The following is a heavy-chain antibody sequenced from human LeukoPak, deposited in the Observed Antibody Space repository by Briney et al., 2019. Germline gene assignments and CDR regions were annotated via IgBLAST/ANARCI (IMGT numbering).Heavy chain of an antibody. D-gene: IGHD6-19*01. CDR3: ARASSGWYPLQN. CDR2: ISWNSGSI. V-gene: IGHV3-9*01. Sequence: QPGRSLRLSCAASGFTFDDYAMHWVRQAPGKGLEWVSGISWNSGSIGYADSVKGRFTISRDNAKNSLYLQMNSLRAEDTAVYYCARASSGWYPLQNWGQGTLVTVSS. J-gene: IGHJ4*02. CDR1: GFTFDDYA.